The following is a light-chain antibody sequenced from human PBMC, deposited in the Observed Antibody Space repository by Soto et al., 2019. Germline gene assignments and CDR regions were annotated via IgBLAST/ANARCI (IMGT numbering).Light chain of an antibody. CDR2: GAS. CDR1: QSVSSSY. J-gene: IGKJ1*01. V-gene: IGKV3-20*01. CDR3: QQYGSSPRT. Sequence: EIVLTQSAGALFLSPGERATLSCRASQSVSSSYLAWYQQKPGQAPRLLIYGASSRATGIPDRFSGSGSGTDFTLTISRLEPEDFAVYYCQQYGSSPRTFGQGTKV.